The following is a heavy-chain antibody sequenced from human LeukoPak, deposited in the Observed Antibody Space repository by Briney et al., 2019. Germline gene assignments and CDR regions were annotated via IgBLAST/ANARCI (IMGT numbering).Heavy chain of an antibody. CDR3: AKHIYGVVSIQQ. Sequence: GGSLRLSCAASGFTFRDAWMTWVRQAPGKGLEWVGRIRSKTDGGTTDYAVSVQGRFTISRDDSKNTLYLQMSSLRTEDTAVYYCAKHIYGVVSIQQWGQGTLVTVSS. CDR2: IRSKTDGGTT. CDR1: GFTFRDAW. D-gene: IGHD3-3*01. V-gene: IGHV3-15*01. J-gene: IGHJ1*01.